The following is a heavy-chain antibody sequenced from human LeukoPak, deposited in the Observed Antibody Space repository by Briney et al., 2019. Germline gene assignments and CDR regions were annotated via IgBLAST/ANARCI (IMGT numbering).Heavy chain of an antibody. CDR2: MNPNSGNT. CDR3: ARGRSYYGSGSYYLDWFDP. D-gene: IGHD3-10*01. Sequence: ASVKVSCKASGYTFTSYDINWVRQATGQGLEWMGWMNPNSGNTGYAQKFQARVTMTRNTSISTAYMELSSLRSEDTAVYYCARGRSYYGSGSYYLDWFDPWGQGTLVTVSS. J-gene: IGHJ5*02. V-gene: IGHV1-8*01. CDR1: GYTFTSYD.